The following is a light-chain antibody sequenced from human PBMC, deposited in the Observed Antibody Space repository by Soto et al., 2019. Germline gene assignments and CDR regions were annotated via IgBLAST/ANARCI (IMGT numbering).Light chain of an antibody. CDR2: DVS. CDR3: SAYTTSSTVV. J-gene: IGLJ2*01. V-gene: IGLV2-14*03. Sequence: QSVLTQPASVSGSPGQSLTISCTGSSRDVGAYNFVSWYQQHPGKAPKLMIYDVSDRPSGVSNRFSGSKSGNTASLTISGLQAEDEADYYCSAYTTSSTVVFGGGTKLTVL. CDR1: SRDVGAYNF.